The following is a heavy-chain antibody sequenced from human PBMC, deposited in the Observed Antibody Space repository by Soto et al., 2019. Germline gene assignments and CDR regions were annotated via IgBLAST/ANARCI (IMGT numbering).Heavy chain of an antibody. Sequence: QVQLVESGGGVVQPGRSLILCCAASGFTFSSYGMHWVRQAPGKGLEWVAVIWYDGSNKYYADSVKGRFTISRDNSKNTLYPQMNSLRAEDTAVYYCARDLVVVVYNYYYRMDVWGQGTTVTVSS. CDR2: IWYDGSNK. CDR3: ARDLVVVVYNYYYRMDV. J-gene: IGHJ6*02. D-gene: IGHD2-15*01. CDR1: GFTFSSYG. V-gene: IGHV3-33*01.